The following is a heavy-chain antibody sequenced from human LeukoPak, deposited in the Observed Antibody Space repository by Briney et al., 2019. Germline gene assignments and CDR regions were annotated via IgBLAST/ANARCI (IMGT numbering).Heavy chain of an antibody. V-gene: IGHV4-39*07. CDR2: IYYSGST. CDR1: GGSISSSSYY. D-gene: IGHD5-18*01. CDR3: ARDFPAAMAPGAFDI. J-gene: IGHJ3*02. Sequence: PSETLSLTCTVSGGSISSSSYYWGWIRQPPGKGLEWIGSIYYSGSTYYNPSLKSRVTISVDTSKNQFSLKLSSVTAADTAVYYCARDFPAAMAPGAFDIWGQGTMVTVSS.